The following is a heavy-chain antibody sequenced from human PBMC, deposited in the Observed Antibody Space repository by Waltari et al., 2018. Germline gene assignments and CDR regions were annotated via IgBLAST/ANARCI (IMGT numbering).Heavy chain of an antibody. V-gene: IGHV4-39*07. D-gene: IGHD6-13*01. CDR3: AREVGGSSWSTTPRGDAFDI. Sequence: QLQLRESGPGLLKPSETLSLTCSVSGDSIGSGYYYWGWIRQAPGKGLEWVGSIYFAGSTYDNPALKRRITISVDTSKNQFSRRLSSVTGADTAVYYCAREVGGSSWSTTPRGDAFDIWGQGTMVTVSS. CDR2: IYFAGST. J-gene: IGHJ3*02. CDR1: GDSIGSGYYY.